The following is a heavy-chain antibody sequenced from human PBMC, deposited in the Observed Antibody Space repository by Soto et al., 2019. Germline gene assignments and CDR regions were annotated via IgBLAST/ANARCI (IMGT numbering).Heavy chain of an antibody. CDR1: GGSISSSSYY. D-gene: IGHD1-7*01. J-gene: IGHJ5*02. CDR2: IYYSGST. Sequence: SETLSLTCTVSGGSISSSSYYWGWIRQPPGKGLEWIGSIYYSGSTYYNPSLKSRVTISVDTSKNQFSLKLSSVTAADTAVYYCARVKLELHYWFDPWGQGTLVTVSS. CDR3: ARVKLELHYWFDP. V-gene: IGHV4-39*07.